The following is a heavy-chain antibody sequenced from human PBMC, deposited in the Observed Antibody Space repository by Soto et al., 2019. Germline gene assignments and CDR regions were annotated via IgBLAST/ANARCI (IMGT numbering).Heavy chain of an antibody. CDR1: GFIFSDHS. CDR3: ARDQDSAMVMATNDYYFEY. CDR2: ISTSGNSK. D-gene: IGHD5-18*01. V-gene: IGHV3-11*01. J-gene: IGHJ4*02. Sequence: RSCSVSGFIFSDHSLSWIRQAPGKCLEWVSYISTSGNSKYYADSVKGRFTISRDNAKNSLFLQMNGLRAEDTAVYYCARDQDSAMVMATNDYYFEYLGQGALVNVSS.